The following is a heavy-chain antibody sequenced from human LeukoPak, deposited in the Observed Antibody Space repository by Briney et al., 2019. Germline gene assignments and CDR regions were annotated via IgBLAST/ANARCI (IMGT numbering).Heavy chain of an antibody. J-gene: IGHJ4*02. D-gene: IGHD3-22*01. V-gene: IGHV3-23*01. CDR3: AKMPYYYDSSGYYNFGY. Sequence: GGSLRLSCAASGFTFSSYAMSWVRQAPGKGLEWVSAISGSGGSTYYADSVKGRFTISRDNSKNTLYLQMNSLRAEDTAVYYCAKMPYYYDSSGYYNFGYWGQGTLVTVSS. CDR2: ISGSGGST. CDR1: GFTFSSYA.